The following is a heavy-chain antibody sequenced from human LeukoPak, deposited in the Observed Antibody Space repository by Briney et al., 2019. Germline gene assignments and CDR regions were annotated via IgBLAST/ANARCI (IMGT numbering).Heavy chain of an antibody. CDR2: IWYDGSNK. V-gene: IGHV3-33*01. J-gene: IGHJ2*01. D-gene: IGHD6-13*01. CDR1: GFTFSSYG. CDR3: AIDSVRQLEYWYFDL. Sequence: GRSLRLTCAASGFTFSSYGMHWVRQAPGKGLEWVAVIWYDGSNKYYADSVKGRFTISRDNSKNTLYLQMNSLRAEDTAVYYCAIDSVRQLEYWYFDLWGRGTLVTVSS.